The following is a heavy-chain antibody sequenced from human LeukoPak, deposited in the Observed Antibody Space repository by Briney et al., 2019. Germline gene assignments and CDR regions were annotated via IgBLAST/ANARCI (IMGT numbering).Heavy chain of an antibody. Sequence: SETLSLTCNVSGGSISSYYWSWIRRPPGKRLEWIGHSGSTNYNPSLESRVTISLHTSKNQFSLQLRSVTAADTAVYYCAVDMDGDCDFDYWGQGTLVTVSS. J-gene: IGHJ4*02. CDR2: SGST. V-gene: IGHV4-59*01. CDR1: GGSISSYY. CDR3: AVDMDGDCDFDY. D-gene: IGHD2-21*02.